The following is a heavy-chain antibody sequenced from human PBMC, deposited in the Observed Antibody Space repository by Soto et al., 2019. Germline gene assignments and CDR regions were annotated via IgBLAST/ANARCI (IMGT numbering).Heavy chain of an antibody. D-gene: IGHD3-22*01. V-gene: IGHV1-3*01. J-gene: IGHJ5*02. CDR1: GYTFTSYA. Sequence: ASVKVSCKASGYTFTSYAMHWVRQAPGQRLEWMGWINAGNGNTKYSQKFQGRVTITRDTSASTAYMELSSLRSEDTAVYYCARHLGYDSSAYYRNWFDPWGQGTLVTVSS. CDR2: INAGNGNT. CDR3: ARHLGYDSSAYYRNWFDP.